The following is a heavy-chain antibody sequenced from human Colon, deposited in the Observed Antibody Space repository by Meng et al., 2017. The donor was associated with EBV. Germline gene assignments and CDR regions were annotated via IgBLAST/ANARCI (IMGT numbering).Heavy chain of an antibody. CDR1: GSHMCMSVW. V-gene: IGHV4-4*02. D-gene: IGHD3-10*01. CDR2: IYHSGSS. J-gene: IGHJ4*02. Sequence: SGSHMCMSVWCTWVGHTPEKGLKLIGEIYHSGSSNDNPALKSRLTRSVDKSKSQFSLELISVTDADTAVYYCARGRRFGSGRYALDYWGQGTLVTVSS. CDR3: ARGRRFGSGRYALDY.